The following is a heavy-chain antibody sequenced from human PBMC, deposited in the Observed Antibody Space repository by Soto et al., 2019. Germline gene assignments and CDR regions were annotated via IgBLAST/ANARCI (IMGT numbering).Heavy chain of an antibody. V-gene: IGHV3-23*01. CDR1: GFTFSSYA. J-gene: IGHJ6*02. CDR3: ARAPALYYDFWSGYLSEMDYYGMDV. D-gene: IGHD3-3*01. CDR2: ISGSGGST. Sequence: VGSLRLSCAASGFTFSSYAMSWVRQAPGKGLEWVSAISGSGGSTYYADSVKGRFTISRDNSKNTLYLQMNSLRAEDTAVYYCARAPALYYDFWSGYLSEMDYYGMDVCGQGTTVTVSS.